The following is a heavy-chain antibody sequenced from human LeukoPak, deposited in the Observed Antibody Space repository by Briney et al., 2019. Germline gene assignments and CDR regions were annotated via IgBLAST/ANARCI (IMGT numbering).Heavy chain of an antibody. CDR3: AKLGSYCSSTPTRCWFDP. Sequence: PGGSLRLSCAASGFTFSSYAMAWVRQAPGDGREWDPGISSSATTTYYADSVKGRFTISRDNSKNTLYLQMNSLRAEDTAVYYCAKLGSYCSSTPTRCWFDPWGQGTLVTVSS. CDR2: ISSSATTT. V-gene: IGHV3-23*01. J-gene: IGHJ5*02. CDR1: GFTFSSYA. D-gene: IGHD2-2*01.